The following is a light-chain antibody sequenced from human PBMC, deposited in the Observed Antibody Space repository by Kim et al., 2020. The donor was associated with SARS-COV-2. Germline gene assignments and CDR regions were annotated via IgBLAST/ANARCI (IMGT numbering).Light chain of an antibody. V-gene: IGLV10-54*01. J-gene: IGLJ3*02. CDR2: RNN. Sequence: QTARHTCSGKTNKDGKEEKAWLQQHQGHPPKLLSYRNNNRPSGIWVRVAVSRSGNTATLTITGRQTEAEADYDCSAWDNSLSAGVFGGGTQLTVL. CDR1: TNKDGKEE. CDR3: SAWDNSLSAGV.